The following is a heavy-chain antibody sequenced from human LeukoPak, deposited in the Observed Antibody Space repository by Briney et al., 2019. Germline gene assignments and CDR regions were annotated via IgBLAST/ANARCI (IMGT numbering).Heavy chain of an antibody. CDR3: AKGGLVVVPSIPKLN. Sequence: PGGSLRLSCAASGFTFSSYAMSWVRQAPGKGLEWVSAISGSGGSTHYADSVKGRFTISRDNSKNTLYLQMNSLRAEDTAVYYCAKGGLVVVPSIPKLNWGQGTLVTVSS. CDR2: ISGSGGST. J-gene: IGHJ4*02. V-gene: IGHV3-23*01. CDR1: GFTFSSYA. D-gene: IGHD3-22*01.